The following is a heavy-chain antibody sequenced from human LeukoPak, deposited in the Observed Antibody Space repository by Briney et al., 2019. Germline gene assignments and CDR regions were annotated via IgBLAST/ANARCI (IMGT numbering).Heavy chain of an antibody. CDR1: GGSISSSSYY. CDR2: IYYSGST. V-gene: IGHV4-39*07. D-gene: IGHD1-26*01. J-gene: IGHJ6*03. CDR3: ARDRGLIHDPTTYYYYYYVDV. Sequence: PSETLSLTCTVSGGSISSSSYYWGWIRQPPGKGLEWIGSIYYSGSTYYNPSLKSRVTISVDTSKNQFSLKLSSVTAADTAVYYCARDRGLIHDPTTYYYYYYVDVWGKGTTVTVSS.